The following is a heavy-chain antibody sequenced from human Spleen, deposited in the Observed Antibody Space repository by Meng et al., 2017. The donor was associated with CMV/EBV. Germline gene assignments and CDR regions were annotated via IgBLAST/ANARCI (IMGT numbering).Heavy chain of an antibody. CDR3: AREDEQQLPFDY. V-gene: IGHV4-30-4*08. Sequence: SETLSLTCTVSGGSISSGDYYWSWIRQPPGKGLEWIGYIYYSGSTYYNPSLKSRVTISVDTSKNQFSLKLSSVTAADTAVYYCAREDEQQLPFDYWGQGTLVTVSS. J-gene: IGHJ4*02. CDR2: IYYSGST. D-gene: IGHD6-13*01. CDR1: GGSISSGDYY.